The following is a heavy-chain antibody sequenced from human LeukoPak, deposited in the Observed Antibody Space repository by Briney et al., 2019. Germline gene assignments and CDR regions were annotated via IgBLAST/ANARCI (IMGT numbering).Heavy chain of an antibody. J-gene: IGHJ3*02. V-gene: IGHV3-74*01. CDR2: INNDGSGT. D-gene: IGHD2-2*01. Sequence: GGSLRLSCAASGFTFSSYWMHWVRQAPGKGPVWVSRINNDGSGTTYADSVKGRFTISRDDAKNTLYLQMNSLRAEDTAVYYCAREGYCTSTTCYQGAFDIWGQGTMVTVSS. CDR3: AREGYCTSTTCYQGAFDI. CDR1: GFTFSSYW.